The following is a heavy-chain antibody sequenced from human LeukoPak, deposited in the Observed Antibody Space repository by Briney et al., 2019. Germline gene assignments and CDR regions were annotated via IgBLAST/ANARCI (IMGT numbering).Heavy chain of an antibody. CDR3: ARVSSRSYFGYYYYYMDV. V-gene: IGHV3-74*01. Sequence: GGSLRLSCAASGFTFSNYWMHWVRQAPGRGLVWVSRINSDGSSTSYADSVKGRFTISRDNAKNTLYLQMNSLRAEDTAVYYCARVSSRSYFGYYYYYMDVWGKGTTVTVSS. CDR1: GFTFSNYW. D-gene: IGHD3-10*01. CDR2: INSDGSST. J-gene: IGHJ6*03.